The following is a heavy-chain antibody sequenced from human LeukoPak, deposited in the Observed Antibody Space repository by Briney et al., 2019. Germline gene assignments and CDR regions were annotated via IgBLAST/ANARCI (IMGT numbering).Heavy chain of an antibody. Sequence: PSETLSLTCAVYGGSFSGYYWSWLRQPPGKGLEWIGEINHSGSTNYNPSLKSRVTISVDTSKNQFSLKLNSVTAADTAVYYCASHYGSGSFYSPFDYWGQGTLVTVSS. V-gene: IGHV4-34*01. CDR2: INHSGST. D-gene: IGHD3-10*01. CDR3: ASHYGSGSFYSPFDY. J-gene: IGHJ4*02. CDR1: GGSFSGYY.